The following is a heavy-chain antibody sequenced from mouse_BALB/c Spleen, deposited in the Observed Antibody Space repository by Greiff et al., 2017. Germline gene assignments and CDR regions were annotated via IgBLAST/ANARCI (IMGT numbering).Heavy chain of an antibody. CDR3: ARAIYYDYLYYAIDY. D-gene: IGHD2-4*01. CDR1: GYTFTSYW. V-gene: IGHV1S81*02. J-gene: IGHJ4*01. CDR2: INPSNGRT. Sequence: QVQLQQPGAELVKPGASVKLSCKASGYTFTSYWMHWVKQRPGQGLEWMGEINPSNGRTNYNEKFKSKATLTVDKSSSTAYMQLSSLTSEDSAVYYCARAIYYDYLYYAIDYWGQGTSGTVSS.